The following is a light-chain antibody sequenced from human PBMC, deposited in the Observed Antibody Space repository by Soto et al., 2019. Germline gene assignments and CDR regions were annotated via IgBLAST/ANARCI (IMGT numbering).Light chain of an antibody. CDR2: DVS. CDR3: QQYNSYSGT. V-gene: IGKV1-5*01. J-gene: IGKJ1*01. Sequence: DIQMTPSPSTLSASVGDRVTITCRASQSVSNWLAWYQQKPGKAPTLLIYDVSRLETGVPSRFSGSGSGTEFTLTISSLQPDDFATYYCQQYNSYSGTFGQGTKVDIK. CDR1: QSVSNW.